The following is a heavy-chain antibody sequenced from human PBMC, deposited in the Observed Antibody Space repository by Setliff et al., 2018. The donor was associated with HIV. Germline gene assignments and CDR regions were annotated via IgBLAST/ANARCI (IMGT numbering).Heavy chain of an antibody. CDR3: AKGFRPVDTALVSCPSY. V-gene: IGHV3-23*01. CDR2: ISGSGGST. D-gene: IGHD5-18*01. CDR1: GFTFSDCS. Sequence: PGGSLRLSCAASGFTFSDCSMKWVRRAPGKGLEWVSGISGSGGSTYYADSAKGRFIISRDNSQNTLYLQMNSLRADDTAIYYCAKGFRPVDTALVSCPSYWGQGIRVTVSS. J-gene: IGHJ4*02.